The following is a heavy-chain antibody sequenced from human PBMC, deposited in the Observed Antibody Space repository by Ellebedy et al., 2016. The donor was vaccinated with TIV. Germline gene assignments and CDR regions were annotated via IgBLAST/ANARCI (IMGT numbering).Heavy chain of an antibody. J-gene: IGHJ6*02. CDR3: TTLSFGYYYGMDV. CDR2: IKSKGDGGTT. CDR1: GFTFSSYW. D-gene: IGHD3-3*01. Sequence: GESLKISCAASGFTFSSYWMHWVRQAPGKGLEWVGRIKSKGDGGTTDYAAPVKGRFSISRDDSKNMLYLQMNSLKTEDTALYYCTTLSFGYYYGMDVWGQGTTVTVSS. V-gene: IGHV3-15*01.